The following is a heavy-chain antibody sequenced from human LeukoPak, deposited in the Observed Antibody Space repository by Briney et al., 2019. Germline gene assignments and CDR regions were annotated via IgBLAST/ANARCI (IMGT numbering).Heavy chain of an antibody. Sequence: GGSVRLSCAASGFTFSSYAMHWVRQAPGKGLEWVAVISDDGSNKYYVDSVKGRFTISRDNSKNTLYLQMNSLRVEDTAVYYCASEEEEGKTDAFVIWGQGTMVTVSS. V-gene: IGHV3-30*04. CDR2: ISDDGSNK. J-gene: IGHJ3*02. D-gene: IGHD3-10*01. CDR1: GFTFSSYA. CDR3: ASEEEEGKTDAFVI.